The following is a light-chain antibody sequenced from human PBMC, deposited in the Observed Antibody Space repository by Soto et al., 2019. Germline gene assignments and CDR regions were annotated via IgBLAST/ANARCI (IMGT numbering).Light chain of an antibody. CDR2: GAS. CDR1: QSVSSSY. J-gene: IGKJ1*01. Sequence: EIVLTQSPATLSLSPGERATLSCRASQSVSSSYLAWYQQKPGQAPRLLIYGASSRATGIPDRFSGSGSGTDFTLTISRLEPEDLAVYYCQQYGGSPRTFGQGTKVDIK. CDR3: QQYGGSPRT. V-gene: IGKV3-20*01.